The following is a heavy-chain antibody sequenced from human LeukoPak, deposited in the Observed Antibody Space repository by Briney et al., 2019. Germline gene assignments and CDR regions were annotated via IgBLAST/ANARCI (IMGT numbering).Heavy chain of an antibody. J-gene: IGHJ4*02. CDR3: ATSLGGSYW. CDR2: TSHSDSP. D-gene: IGHD1-26*01. V-gene: IGHV4-38-2*02. CDR1: RMSITSRHY. Sequence: AETLSLTCSVSRMSITSRHYWGWIRQPPGKGLEWIGSTSHSDSPYYNPSLESRVTISVDTSKNQFSLKLSSVTAADTAVYYCATSLGGSYWWGQGTLVTVSS.